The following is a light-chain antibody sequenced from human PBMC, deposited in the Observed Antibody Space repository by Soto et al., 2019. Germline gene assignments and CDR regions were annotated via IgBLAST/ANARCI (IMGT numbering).Light chain of an antibody. V-gene: IGKV1-6*01. Sequence: AIQMTQSPSSLSAAVGDRVTITCRTSDGIGNDLGWFQQKPGKAPKLLIYAVSNLQTGVPSRFSGSGSGTEFTLTISSMQPEDVGTYYCQQDADYPFTFGPGTKVDIK. CDR2: AVS. J-gene: IGKJ3*01. CDR3: QQDADYPFT. CDR1: DGIGND.